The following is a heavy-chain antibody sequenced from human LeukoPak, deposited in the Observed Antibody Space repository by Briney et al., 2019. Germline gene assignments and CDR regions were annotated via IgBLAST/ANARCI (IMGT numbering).Heavy chain of an antibody. J-gene: IGHJ4*02. D-gene: IGHD3-22*01. Sequence: GGSLRLSCAASGFTFSSYSMNWVRQAPGKGLEWVSSISSSSSYIYYADSVKGRFTISRDNAKNSLYLQMNSLRAEDTAVYYCAREYYDSSGYYDFDYWGQETLVTVSS. CDR3: AREYYDSSGYYDFDY. V-gene: IGHV3-21*01. CDR1: GFTFSSYS. CDR2: ISSSSSYI.